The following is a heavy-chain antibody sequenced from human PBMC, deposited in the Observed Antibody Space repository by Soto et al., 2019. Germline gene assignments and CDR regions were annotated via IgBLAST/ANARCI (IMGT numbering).Heavy chain of an antibody. CDR2: MSAYNGNT. CDR1: GCTFTSYG. D-gene: IGHD6-13*01. CDR3: AREYKAAAGRDYYYYMDV. V-gene: IGHV1-18*01. Sequence: AALKVACKTSGCTFTSYGISCVRRTAGQGLELMGWMSAYNGNTNYAQKLQGRVTMTTDTSTSTAYMELRSLRSDDTAVYYCAREYKAAAGRDYYYYMDVWGKGTTVTVSS. J-gene: IGHJ6*03.